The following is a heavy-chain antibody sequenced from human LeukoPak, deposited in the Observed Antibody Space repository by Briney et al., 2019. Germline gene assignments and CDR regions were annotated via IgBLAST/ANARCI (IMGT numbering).Heavy chain of an antibody. CDR2: ISSSGST. J-gene: IGHJ4*02. V-gene: IGHV4-59*01. CDR3: ARVGRGDHTWGGYSCDH. CDR1: GDSFSSYH. D-gene: IGHD3-16*01. Sequence: KPSETLSLTCTVSVSGDSFSSYHWSWLRQPPGKGLEWIGYISSSGSTSYNPSLKSRLTISVDTSKNQFSLKLSSVTAADTAVYYCARVGRGDHTWGGYSCDHWGQGTLVSVSS.